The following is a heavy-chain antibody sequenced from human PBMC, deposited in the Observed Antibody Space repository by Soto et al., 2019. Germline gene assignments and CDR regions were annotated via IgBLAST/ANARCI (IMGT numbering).Heavy chain of an antibody. Sequence: GGSLRLSCAASGFTFSSYAMSWVRQAPGKGLEWVSAISGSGGNTYYADSVKGRFTISRDNSKNTLYLQMNSLRAEDTALYYCAKEPSRRGGCFDDWGQGTLVTVSS. V-gene: IGHV3-23*01. D-gene: IGHD6-19*01. CDR2: ISGSGGNT. CDR1: GFTFSSYA. J-gene: IGHJ4*02. CDR3: AKEPSRRGGCFDD.